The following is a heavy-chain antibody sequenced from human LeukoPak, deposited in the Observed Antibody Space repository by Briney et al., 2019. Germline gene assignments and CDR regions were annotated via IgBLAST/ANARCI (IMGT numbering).Heavy chain of an antibody. CDR2: IGAGDGGA. CDR3: AGSAVAFDI. Sequence: AGGSLRLXCAASGFTFSSYAMTWVRQAPGKGLEWVSGIGAGDGGAYYTDSVKGRFTLSRDNSKNTLFLQMDSLRAEDTAVYYCAGSAVAFDIWGQGTMVTVSS. V-gene: IGHV3-23*01. CDR1: GFTFSSYA. D-gene: IGHD3-10*01. J-gene: IGHJ3*02.